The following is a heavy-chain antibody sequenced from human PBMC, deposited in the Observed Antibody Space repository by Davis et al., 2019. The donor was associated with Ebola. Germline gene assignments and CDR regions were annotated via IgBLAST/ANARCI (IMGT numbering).Heavy chain of an antibody. CDR1: GYTFTSYY. CDR3: ARAGGSNYYDSSGYEYYYYYGMDV. J-gene: IGHJ6*02. Sequence: ASVKVSCKASGYTFTSYYMHWVRQAPGHGLEWMGIINPSGGSTSYAQKFQGRVTMTRDTSTSTVYMELSSLRSEDTAVYYCARAGGSNYYDSSGYEYYYYYGMDVWGQGTTVTVSS. CDR2: INPSGGST. D-gene: IGHD3-22*01. V-gene: IGHV1-46*01.